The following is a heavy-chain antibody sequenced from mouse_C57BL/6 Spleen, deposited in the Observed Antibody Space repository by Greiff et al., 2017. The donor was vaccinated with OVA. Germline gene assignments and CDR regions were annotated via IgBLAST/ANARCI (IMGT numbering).Heavy chain of an antibody. V-gene: IGHV1-64*01. CDR2: IHPNSGST. J-gene: IGHJ4*01. Sequence: VQLQQPGAELVKPGASVKLSCKASGYTFTSYWMHWVKQRPGQGLEWIGMIHPNSGSTNYNEKFKSKATLTVDKSSSTAYMQLSSLTSEDSAVYYCARPVITTVVADYYAMDYWGQGTSVTVSS. CDR1: GYTFTSYW. D-gene: IGHD1-1*01. CDR3: ARPVITTVVADYYAMDY.